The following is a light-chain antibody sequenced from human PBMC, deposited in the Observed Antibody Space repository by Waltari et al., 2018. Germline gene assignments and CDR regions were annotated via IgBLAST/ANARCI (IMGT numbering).Light chain of an antibody. V-gene: IGLV1-40*01. Sequence: QPVLTQPPSVSGAPGQRVTISCTGSGSNIGAGSDVHWYQQLPRAAPKLPIYGSSTRPLGVPDRFFGSTSGTSASLAITGLQAEDEADYYCQSYDTSLSVVFGGGTKLTVL. CDR2: GSS. CDR1: GSNIGAGSD. J-gene: IGLJ3*02. CDR3: QSYDTSLSVV.